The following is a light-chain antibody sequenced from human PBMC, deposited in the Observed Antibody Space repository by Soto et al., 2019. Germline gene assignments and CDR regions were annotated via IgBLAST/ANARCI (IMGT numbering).Light chain of an antibody. J-gene: IGKJ4*01. CDR1: QGIRSY. CDR2: AAS. CDR3: QQLNSYPLT. V-gene: IGKV1-9*01. Sequence: IQLSQSPSFLSATVGDRVTITCRASQGIRSYLAWYQQKPGKAPKLLIYAASTLQSGVPSRFSGSGSGTEFTLTISSLQPEDFATYYCQQLNSYPLTFGGGAKV.